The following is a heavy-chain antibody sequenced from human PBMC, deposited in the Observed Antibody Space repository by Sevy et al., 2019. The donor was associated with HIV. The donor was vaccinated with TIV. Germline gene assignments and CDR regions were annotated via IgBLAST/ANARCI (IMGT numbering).Heavy chain of an antibody. J-gene: IGHJ4*02. CDR3: ARESRETYRYNFFDF. CDR2: ISYDESRK. CDR1: GFDFSNYA. Sequence: GGSLRLSCAASGFDFSNYALHWVRQAPGKGLEWVAVISYDESRKWYAHSVKGRFTLSRDNSKKIVHLQMNSLSAEDTAVYYCARESRETYRYNFFDFWGQGTLVTVSS. D-gene: IGHD3-16*02. V-gene: IGHV3-30*04.